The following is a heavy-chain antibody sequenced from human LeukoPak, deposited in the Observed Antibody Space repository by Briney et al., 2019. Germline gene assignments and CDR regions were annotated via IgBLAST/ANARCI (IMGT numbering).Heavy chain of an antibody. Sequence: PGGSLRLSCAASGFTFSGYGMNWVRQAPGKGLEWVSSISSSYYTYYADSVKGRFTISRDNAKSSLYLQMNSLRAEDTAVYYCLRDVIRRGQGTLVTVSS. D-gene: IGHD2-21*01. CDR1: GFTFSGYG. J-gene: IGHJ4*02. CDR2: ISSSYYT. CDR3: LRDVIR. V-gene: IGHV3-21*01.